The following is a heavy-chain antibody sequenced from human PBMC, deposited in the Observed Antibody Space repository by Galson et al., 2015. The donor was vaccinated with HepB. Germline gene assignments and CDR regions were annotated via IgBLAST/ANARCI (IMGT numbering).Heavy chain of an antibody. CDR2: IIPIFGTA. D-gene: IGHD2-2*01. CDR3: AIGGLPPQPSAAMSGPFDY. Sequence: SVKVSCKASGGTFSSYAISWVRQAPGQGLEWMGGIIPIFGTANYAQKFQGRVTITADKSTSTAYMELSSLRSEDTAVYYCAIGGLPPQPSAAMSGPFDYWGQGTLVTVSS. V-gene: IGHV1-69*06. J-gene: IGHJ4*02. CDR1: GGTFSSYA.